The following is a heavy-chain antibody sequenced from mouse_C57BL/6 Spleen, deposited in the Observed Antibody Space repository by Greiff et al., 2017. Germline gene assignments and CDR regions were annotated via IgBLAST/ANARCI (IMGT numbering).Heavy chain of an antibody. V-gene: IGHV2-2*01. J-gene: IGHJ1*03. Sequence: VQLQQSGPGLVQPSQSLSITCTASGFSLTSYGVHWVRQSPGKGLEWLGVIWSGGSTDYNAAFISSMSISKDNSKSEVFFKMNRLQADDTAIYYGASPGSSHWYFDVWGTGTTVTVSS. D-gene: IGHD1-1*01. CDR1: GFSLTSYG. CDR2: IWSGGST. CDR3: ASPGSSHWYFDV.